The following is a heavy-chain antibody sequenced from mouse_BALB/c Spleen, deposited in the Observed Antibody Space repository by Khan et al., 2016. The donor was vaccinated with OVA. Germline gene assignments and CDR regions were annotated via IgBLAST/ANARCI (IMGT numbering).Heavy chain of an antibody. CDR1: GHTFTKFG. V-gene: IGHV9-3-1*01. J-gene: IGHJ4*01. D-gene: IGHD2-10*01. CDR2: INTYTGEP. Sequence: QIQLVQSGPEVKKPGETVKISCKASGHTFTKFGMNWVKQAPGKGLKWMGWINTYTGEPTYADDFNGRFAFSLETSASTAYLQINNLKNEDTATXCGARPPYFSYVLDNWGQGTSVTVSS. CDR3: ARPPYFSYVLDN.